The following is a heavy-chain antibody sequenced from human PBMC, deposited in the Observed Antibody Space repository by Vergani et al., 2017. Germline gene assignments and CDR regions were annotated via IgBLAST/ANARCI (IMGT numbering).Heavy chain of an antibody. Sequence: EVQLLESGGGLVQPGGSLRLSCAASGFTFSSYAMSWVRQAPGKGLEWDSAISGSGGSTYYADSVKGRFTISRDNSKNTLYLQMNSLRAEDTAVYYCAKGNNLEPAAVGXFDYWGQGTLVTVSS. V-gene: IGHV3-23*01. CDR1: GFTFSSYA. D-gene: IGHD2-2*01. CDR2: ISGSGGST. J-gene: IGHJ4*02. CDR3: AKGNNLEPAAVGXFDY.